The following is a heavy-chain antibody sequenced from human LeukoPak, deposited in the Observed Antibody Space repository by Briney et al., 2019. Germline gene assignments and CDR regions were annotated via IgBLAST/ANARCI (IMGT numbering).Heavy chain of an antibody. J-gene: IGHJ3*02. CDR3: ARDWIVVNAFDI. Sequence: GASVKVSCKASGYTFTSYGISWVRQAPGQGLEWMGWISAYNGNTNYAQKFQGRVTITADESTSTAYMELSSLRSEDTAVYYCARDWIVVNAFDIWGQGTMVTVSS. CDR1: GYTFTSYG. D-gene: IGHD3-22*01. CDR2: ISAYNGNT. V-gene: IGHV1-18*01.